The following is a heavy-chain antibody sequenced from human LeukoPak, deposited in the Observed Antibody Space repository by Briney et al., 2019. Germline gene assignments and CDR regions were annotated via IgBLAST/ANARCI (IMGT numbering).Heavy chain of an antibody. CDR3: ATLYSSSTWFDP. CDR2: IYYSGST. V-gene: IGHV4-39*07. CDR1: GGSISSSSYY. D-gene: IGHD6-6*01. J-gene: IGHJ5*02. Sequence: SETLSLTCTVSGGSISSSSYYWGWIRQPPGKGLEWIGSIYYSGSTYYNPSLKSRVTISVDTSKDQFSLKLSSVTAADTAVYYCATLYSSSTWFDPWGQGTLVTVSS.